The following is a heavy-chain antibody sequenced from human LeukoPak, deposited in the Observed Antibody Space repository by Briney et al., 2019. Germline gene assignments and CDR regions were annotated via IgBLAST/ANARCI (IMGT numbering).Heavy chain of an antibody. J-gene: IGHJ4*02. CDR3: ARGGSYSSGWYVTSVFDY. Sequence: ASVKVSCKASGYTFTSYAMHWVRQAPGQRLEWMGWINAGNGNTKYSQKFQGRVTITRDTSASTAYMELSSLRSEDTAVYYCARGGSYSSGWYVTSVFDYWGQGTLVTVSS. V-gene: IGHV1-3*01. CDR2: INAGNGNT. D-gene: IGHD6-19*01. CDR1: GYTFTSYA.